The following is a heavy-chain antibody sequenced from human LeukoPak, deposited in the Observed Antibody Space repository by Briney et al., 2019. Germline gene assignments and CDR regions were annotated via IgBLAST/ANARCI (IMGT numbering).Heavy chain of an antibody. CDR1: GFTFSSYA. CDR2: ISGSGGST. V-gene: IGHV3-23*01. D-gene: IGHD3-22*01. J-gene: IGHJ4*02. Sequence: GGSLRLSCAASGFTFSSYAMSWVRQAPGKGLEWVSAISGSGGSTYYADSVKGRFTISRDNSKNTLYLQMNSLRAEDTAVYYCAKTPGLDYDSSGYEGYWGQGTPVTVSS. CDR3: AKTPGLDYDSSGYEGY.